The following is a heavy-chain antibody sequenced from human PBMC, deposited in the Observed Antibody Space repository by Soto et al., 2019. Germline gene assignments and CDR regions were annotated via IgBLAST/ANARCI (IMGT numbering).Heavy chain of an antibody. V-gene: IGHV1-69*02. CDR3: AMRYCSGTGCYKAGAFDF. CDR2: IIPILGIA. D-gene: IGHD2-2*02. J-gene: IGHJ3*01. Sequence: QVQLVQSGAEVKKPGSSVKVSCKASGGTFSSYTISWVRQAPGQGLEWMGRIIPILGIANYAQKFQGRVTITGDXXTXTXXMERSSLRYEDTAVYYCAMRYCSGTGCYKAGAFDFWGQGTMVTVSS. CDR1: GGTFSSYT.